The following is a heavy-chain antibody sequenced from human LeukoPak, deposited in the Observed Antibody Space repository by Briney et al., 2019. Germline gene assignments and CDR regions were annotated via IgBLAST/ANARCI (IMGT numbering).Heavy chain of an antibody. Sequence: ASVKVSCKASGYSFSIYAINWVRQAPGQGLEWMGWINTNTGIPTYAQGFTGRFVFSLDTSVSTAYLQISSLKPGDTAVYYCARGRVPTTSSLWGQGTLVTVAS. V-gene: IGHV7-4-1*02. J-gene: IGHJ4*02. CDR2: INTNTGIP. CDR1: GYSFSIYA. D-gene: IGHD2-2*01. CDR3: ARGRVPTTSSL.